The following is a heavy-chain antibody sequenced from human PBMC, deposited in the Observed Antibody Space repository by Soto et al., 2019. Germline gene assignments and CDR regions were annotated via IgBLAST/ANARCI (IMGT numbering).Heavy chain of an antibody. CDR2: IDPRSGGT. CDR1: GYPITTYY. V-gene: IGHV1-2*02. CDR3: ATDDYGIFPY. D-gene: IGHD3-10*01. Sequence: ASVKVSCKVSGYPITTYYIHWVRQAPGQGLEWVGWIDPRSGGTVYEQKFQGRVTMTRDTSISTVYMDLSGLTSDDTALYYCATDDYGIFPYWGQGTLVTVSS. J-gene: IGHJ4*02.